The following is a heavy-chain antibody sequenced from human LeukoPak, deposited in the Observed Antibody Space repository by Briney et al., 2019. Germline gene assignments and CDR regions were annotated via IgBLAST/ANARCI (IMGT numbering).Heavy chain of an antibody. D-gene: IGHD2-21*02. Sequence: GGSLRFSCAASGFTFSDYAMSWVRHAPGKGLEWVSAISGRGGNTYYADSVKGRFTISRDNSKNTLSLQMNTLRAEDTAVYYCGKAQTACGGDCYSNFDYWGRGTLVTVSS. CDR1: GFTFSDYA. J-gene: IGHJ4*02. CDR3: GKAQTACGGDCYSNFDY. V-gene: IGHV3-23*01. CDR2: ISGRGGNT.